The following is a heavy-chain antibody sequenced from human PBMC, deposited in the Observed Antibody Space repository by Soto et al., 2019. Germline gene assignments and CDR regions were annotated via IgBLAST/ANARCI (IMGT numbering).Heavy chain of an antibody. J-gene: IGHJ4*02. CDR1: GFTFSSYN. CDR3: AREIVGAATTDN. Sequence: GGSLRLSCAAYGFTFSSYNMNWLRQAPGKGLEWVSYISSYSGITYHADSMKGRFTISRDNAKNSLYLQMNSLTDEDTAVYYCAREIVGAATTDNWGQGTLVTVSS. D-gene: IGHD1-26*01. V-gene: IGHV3-48*02. CDR2: ISSYSGIT.